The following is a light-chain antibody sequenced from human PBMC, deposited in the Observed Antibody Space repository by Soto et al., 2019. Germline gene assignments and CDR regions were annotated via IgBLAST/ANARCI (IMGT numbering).Light chain of an antibody. CDR3: SSYAGFNTVI. J-gene: IGLJ2*01. V-gene: IGLV2-23*02. Sequence: QSALTQPSSVSGSPGQSITSSCTGTSIDVGSYNLVSWYQQHPGKAPKLMISAVTKRTAGVSSRFSGSKSGNTASLTISGLQAEDEADYYCSSYAGFNTVIFGGGTKLTVL. CDR1: SIDVGSYNL. CDR2: AVT.